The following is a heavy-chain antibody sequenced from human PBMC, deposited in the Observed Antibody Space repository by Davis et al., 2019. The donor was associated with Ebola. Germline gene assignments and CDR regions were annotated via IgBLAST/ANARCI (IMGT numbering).Heavy chain of an antibody. CDR1: GFTFSSSE. CDR3: AREGYYYGSGSYQYYFDY. CDR2: ISSSGSTI. Sequence: GESLKISCAASGFTFSSSEMNWVRQAPGEGLEWVSYISSSGSTIYYADSVKGRFTISRDNAKNSLYLQMNSLRAEDTAVYYCAREGYYYGSGSYQYYFDYWGQGTLVTVSS. V-gene: IGHV3-48*03. J-gene: IGHJ4*02. D-gene: IGHD3-10*01.